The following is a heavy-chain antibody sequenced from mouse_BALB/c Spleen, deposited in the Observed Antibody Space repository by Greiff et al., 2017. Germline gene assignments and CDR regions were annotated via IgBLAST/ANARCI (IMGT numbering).Heavy chain of an antibody. J-gene: IGHJ2*01. V-gene: IGHV5-6-5*01. Sequence: EVKLVESGGGLVQPGGSLKLSCAASGFTFSSYAMSWVRQTPEKRLEWVASISSGGSTYYPDSVKGRFTISRDNARNILYLQMSSLRSEDTAMYYCARGVYGSSYSYFDYWGQGTTLTVSS. CDR2: ISSGGST. CDR1: GFTFSSYA. CDR3: ARGVYGSSYSYFDY. D-gene: IGHD1-1*01.